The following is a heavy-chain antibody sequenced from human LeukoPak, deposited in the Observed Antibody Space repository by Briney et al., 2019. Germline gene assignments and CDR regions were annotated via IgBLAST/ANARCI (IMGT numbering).Heavy chain of an antibody. V-gene: IGHV4-31*03. D-gene: IGHD6-13*01. CDR2: IYYSGST. CDR1: GGSISSGGYY. Sequence: NPSETLSLTCTVSGGSISSGGYYWSWIRQHPGKGLEWIGYIYYSGSTYYNPSLKSRVTISVDTSKNQFFLNLSSVTTADTAVYNCARMEPSYSTSRGGWFDPWGQGTLVTVSS. CDR3: ARMEPSYSTSRGGWFDP. J-gene: IGHJ5*02.